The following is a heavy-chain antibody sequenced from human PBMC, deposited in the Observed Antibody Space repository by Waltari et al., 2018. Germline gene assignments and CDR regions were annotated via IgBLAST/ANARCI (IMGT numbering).Heavy chain of an antibody. J-gene: IGHJ4*02. Sequence: QVQLVEPGGGVVQPGRSLRLSCAASGFTFSSYAMHWVRQAPGKGLEWVAVISYDGSNKYYADSVKGRFTISRDNSKNTLYLQMNSLRAEDTAVYYCARGEYYDILTGYYTYWGQGTLVTVSS. CDR1: GFTFSSYA. CDR3: ARGEYYDILTGYYTY. V-gene: IGHV3-30*01. D-gene: IGHD3-9*01. CDR2: ISYDGSNK.